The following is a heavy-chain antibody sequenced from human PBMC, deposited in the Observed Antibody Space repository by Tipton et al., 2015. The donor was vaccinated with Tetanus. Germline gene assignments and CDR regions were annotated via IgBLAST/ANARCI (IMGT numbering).Heavy chain of an antibody. J-gene: IGHJ6*02. D-gene: IGHD3-22*01. CDR2: IDPNSGGT. Sequence: QVQLVQSGAEMKKPGASVKVSCKASGYTFTGYYIYWVRQAPGQGLEWMGWIDPNSGGTVYAQEFQGRVTMTRDTSISTAYMELRSLRSDDTAVYYCARDRGDYIYYGMDVWGPGTTVTVS. V-gene: IGHV1-2*02. CDR1: GYTFTGYY. CDR3: ARDRGDYIYYGMDV.